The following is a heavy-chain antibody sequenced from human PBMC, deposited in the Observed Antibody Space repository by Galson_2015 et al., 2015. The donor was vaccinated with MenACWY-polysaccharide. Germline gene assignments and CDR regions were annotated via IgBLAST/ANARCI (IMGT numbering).Heavy chain of an antibody. V-gene: IGHV6-1*01. CDR1: GDSVSRNSAA. CDR3: ASHLIMILFGGVILILYYYRMDV. D-gene: IGHD3-16*01. Sequence: CAISGDSVSRNSAAWNWIRQSPSRGLEWLGRTYYRSKWRNDYTVSVKSRVTFNPDTSKDQFSLQLNSVTPEDTAVYYCASHLIMILFGGVILILYYYRMDVWGQGTTVTVSS. J-gene: IGHJ6*02. CDR2: TYYRSKWRN.